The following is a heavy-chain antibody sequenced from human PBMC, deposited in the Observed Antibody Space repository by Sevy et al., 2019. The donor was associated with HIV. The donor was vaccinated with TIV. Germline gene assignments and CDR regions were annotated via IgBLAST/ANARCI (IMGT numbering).Heavy chain of an antibody. J-gene: IGHJ6*02. D-gene: IGHD3-10*01. CDR2: IKQDGSEK. V-gene: IGHV3-7*03. CDR1: GFTFSSYW. Sequence: GGSLRLSCAASGFTFSSYWMSWVRQAPGKGLEWVANIKQDGSEKYYVDSVKGRFTFSRDNAKNSLYLQMNSLRAEDTAVYYCARIYGSGSYQWYYGMDVWGQGTTVTVSS. CDR3: ARIYGSGSYQWYYGMDV.